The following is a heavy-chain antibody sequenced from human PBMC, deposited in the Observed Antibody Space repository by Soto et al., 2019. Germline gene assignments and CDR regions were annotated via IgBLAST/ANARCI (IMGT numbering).Heavy chain of an antibody. D-gene: IGHD3-3*01. CDR3: AKEWTIFGVVITGFDY. CDR2: ISYDGSNK. V-gene: IGHV3-30*18. Sequence: GGSLRLSCAASGFTFSSYGMHWVRQAPGKGLEWVAVISYDGSNKYYADSVKGRFTISRDNSKNTLYLQMNGLRAEDTAVYYCAKEWTIFGVVITGFDYWGQGTLVTVSS. J-gene: IGHJ4*02. CDR1: GFTFSSYG.